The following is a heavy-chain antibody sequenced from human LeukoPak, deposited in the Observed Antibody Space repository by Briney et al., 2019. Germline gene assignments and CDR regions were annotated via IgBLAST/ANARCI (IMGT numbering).Heavy chain of an antibody. Sequence: SETLSLTCTLSGGSISSYYWSWIRQPPGKGLEWIGYIYYSGSTNYNPSLKSRVTISVDTSKNQFSLKLSSVTAADTAVYYCARKAMVRGVWWAFDIWGQGTMVTVSS. D-gene: IGHD3-10*01. V-gene: IGHV4-59*01. J-gene: IGHJ3*02. CDR2: IYYSGST. CDR3: ARKAMVRGVWWAFDI. CDR1: GGSISSYY.